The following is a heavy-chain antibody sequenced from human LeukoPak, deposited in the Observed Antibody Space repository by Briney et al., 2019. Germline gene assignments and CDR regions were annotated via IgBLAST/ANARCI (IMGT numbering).Heavy chain of an antibody. Sequence: PSETLSLTCTVSGGSISSSSYYWGWIRQPPGKGLEWIGSIYYSGSTYYNPSLKSRVTISVDTSKNQFSLKLSSVTAADTAVYYCARGRAVAGTYYYYYMDVWGKGTTVTVSS. CDR3: ARGRAVAGTYYYYYMDV. J-gene: IGHJ6*03. V-gene: IGHV4-39*01. D-gene: IGHD6-19*01. CDR1: GGSISSSSYY. CDR2: IYYSGST.